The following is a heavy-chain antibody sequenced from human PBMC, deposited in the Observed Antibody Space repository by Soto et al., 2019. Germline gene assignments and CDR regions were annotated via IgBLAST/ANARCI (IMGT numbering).Heavy chain of an antibody. D-gene: IGHD3-3*01. J-gene: IGHJ6*02. CDR2: IIPIFGTA. V-gene: IGHV1-69*06. Sequence: ASVKVSCKASGGTFSSYAISWVRQAPGQGLEWMGGIIPIFGTANYAQKFQGRVTITADKSTSTAYMELSSLRSEDTAVYYCARDGHSDFWSGYLPYYYYGMDVWGQGTTVTVSS. CDR1: GGTFSSYA. CDR3: ARDGHSDFWSGYLPYYYYGMDV.